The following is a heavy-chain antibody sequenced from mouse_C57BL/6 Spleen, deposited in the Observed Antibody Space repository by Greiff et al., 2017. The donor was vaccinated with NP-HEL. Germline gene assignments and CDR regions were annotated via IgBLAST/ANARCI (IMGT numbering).Heavy chain of an antibody. CDR1: GYAFSSSW. Sequence: QVQLQQSGPELVKPGASVKISCKASGYAFSSSWMNWVKQRPGKGLEWIGRIYPGDGDTNYNGKFKGKATLTADKYSSTAYMQLSSLTSEDSAVYFCARYDYDGGYWYFDVWGTGTTVTVSS. D-gene: IGHD2-4*01. CDR3: ARYDYDGGYWYFDV. CDR2: IYPGDGDT. V-gene: IGHV1-82*01. J-gene: IGHJ1*03.